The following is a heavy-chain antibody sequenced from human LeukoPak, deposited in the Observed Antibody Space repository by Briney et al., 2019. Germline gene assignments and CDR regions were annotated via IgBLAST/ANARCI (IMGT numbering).Heavy chain of an antibody. V-gene: IGHV4-39*07. CDR1: GVSISSSNSY. D-gene: IGHD4-23*01. CDR2: IYYSGNT. J-gene: IGHJ4*02. CDR3: ARGSDYGGNSG. Sequence: PSETLSLTCTVSGVSISSSNSYWGWIRQPPGKGLEWIGSIYYSGNTYYNASLKSQVSISIDMSKNQFSLKLTSVTAADTAVYYCARGSDYGGNSGWGQGTLVTVSS.